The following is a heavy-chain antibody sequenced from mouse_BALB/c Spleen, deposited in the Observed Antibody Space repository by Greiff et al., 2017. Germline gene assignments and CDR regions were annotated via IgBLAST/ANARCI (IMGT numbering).Heavy chain of an antibody. CDR1: GYTFTSYT. J-gene: IGHJ4*01. D-gene: IGHD4-1*02. CDR2: INPSSGYT. CDR3: AQLGHWMDY. V-gene: IGHV1-4*02. Sequence: VQLQQSAAELARPGASVKMSCKASGYTFTSYTMHWVKQRPGQGLEWIGYINPSSGYTEYNQKFKDKTTLTADKSSSTAYMQLSSLTSEDSAVYYCAQLGHWMDYWGQGTSVTVSS.